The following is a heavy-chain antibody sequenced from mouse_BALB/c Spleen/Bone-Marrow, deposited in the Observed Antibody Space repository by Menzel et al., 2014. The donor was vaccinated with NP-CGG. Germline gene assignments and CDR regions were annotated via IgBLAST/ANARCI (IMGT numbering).Heavy chain of an antibody. J-gene: IGHJ3*01. V-gene: IGHV5-6-3*01. CDR2: IKSNGGST. CDR3: TSLSSMITAAWFAY. CDR1: GFTFSSYG. D-gene: IGHD2-4*01. Sequence: EVKLVESGGGLVQPGGSLKLSCAASGFTFSSYGMSWVRRTIDKRLELAATIKSNGGSTYYPDSVKGRFSISRDNAKNTLYLQMSSLKSEDTAMYYCTSLSSMITAAWFAYWGQGTLVTISA.